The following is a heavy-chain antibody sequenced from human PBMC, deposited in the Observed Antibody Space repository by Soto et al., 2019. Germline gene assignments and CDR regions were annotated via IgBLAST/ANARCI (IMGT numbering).Heavy chain of an antibody. Sequence: QVPLQESGPGLVKPSQTLSLTCTVSGGSISSGGYYWSWIRQHPGKGLEWIGYIYYSGSTHYNPSLKRRVTISVDTTKNQFSLKLSSVTAADTAVDYCARFPTIPRNWFDPWCQGTTVTVS. D-gene: IGHD5-12*01. CDR3: ARFPTIPRNWFDP. CDR1: GGSISSGGYY. J-gene: IGHJ5*02. V-gene: IGHV4-31*03. CDR2: IYYSGST.